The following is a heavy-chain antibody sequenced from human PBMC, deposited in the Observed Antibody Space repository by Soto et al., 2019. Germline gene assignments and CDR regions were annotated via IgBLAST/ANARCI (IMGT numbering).Heavy chain of an antibody. CDR2: ISYDGSNK. V-gene: IGHV3-30*18. CDR1: GFTFSSYG. D-gene: IGHD6-13*01. CDR3: AKDGPSSSWYNAWTLYYYYGMDV. Sequence: QVQLVESGGGVVQPGRSLRLSCAASGFTFSSYGMHWVRQAPGKGLEWVAVISYDGSNKYYADSVKGRFTISRDNSKNTLYLQMNSLRAEDTAVYYCAKDGPSSSWYNAWTLYYYYGMDVWGQGTTVTVSS. J-gene: IGHJ6*02.